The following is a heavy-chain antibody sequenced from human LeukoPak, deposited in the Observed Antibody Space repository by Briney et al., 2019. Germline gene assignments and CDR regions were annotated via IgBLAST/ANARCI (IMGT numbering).Heavy chain of an antibody. CDR3: ARDSSTTNAFDI. D-gene: IGHD6-13*01. CDR2: IHYSGST. V-gene: IGHV4-59*01. J-gene: IGHJ3*02. Sequence: PSETLSLTCTVSGGSISGYYWSWIRQPPGEGLQWIGYIHYSGSTNYNPSLKSRVTISVDTSKNQFSLKLGSVTAADTAVFYCARDSSTTNAFDIWGQGTMVTVSS. CDR1: GGSISGYY.